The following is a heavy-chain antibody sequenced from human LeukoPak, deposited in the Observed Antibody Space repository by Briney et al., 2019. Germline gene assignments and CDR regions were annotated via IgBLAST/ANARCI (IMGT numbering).Heavy chain of an antibody. V-gene: IGHV3-11*04. J-gene: IGHJ4*02. CDR3: ATVDYRSGIIDY. CDR2: ITSSGSTI. D-gene: IGHD3-10*01. CDR1: GFTFSDLY. Sequence: GGSLRLSCAASGFTFSDLYMRWIRQAPGKGLEWVSYITSSGSTIYYADSVKGRFTISRDNAKNSLYLQMNSLRAEDTAVYYCATVDYRSGIIDYWGQGTLVTVSS.